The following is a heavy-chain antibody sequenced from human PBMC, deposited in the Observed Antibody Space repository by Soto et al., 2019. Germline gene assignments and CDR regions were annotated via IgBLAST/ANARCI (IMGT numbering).Heavy chain of an antibody. V-gene: IGHV1-69*13. J-gene: IGHJ3*02. CDR3: ARDPLTYYYDSSGWASGDFDI. CDR1: GGTFSSYA. Sequence: SVKVSCKASGGTFSSYAISWVRQAPGQGLEWMGGIIPIFGTANYAQKFQGRVTITADESTSTAYMELSSLRSEDTAVYYCARDPLTYYYDSSGWASGDFDIWGQGTMVTVSS. CDR2: IIPIFGTA. D-gene: IGHD3-22*01.